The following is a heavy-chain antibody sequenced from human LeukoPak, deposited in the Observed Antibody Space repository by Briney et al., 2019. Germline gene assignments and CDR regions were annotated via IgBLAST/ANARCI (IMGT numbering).Heavy chain of an antibody. Sequence: GGSLRLSCAASGFTFSSYGMHWVRQAPGKGLEWVAVISYDGSNKYYADSVKGRFTISRDNSKNTLYLQMNSLRAEDTAVYYCARGSRSGWEEYFQHWGQGTLVTVSS. V-gene: IGHV3-30*03. CDR1: GFTFSSYG. J-gene: IGHJ1*01. D-gene: IGHD6-19*01. CDR2: ISYDGSNK. CDR3: ARGSRSGWEEYFQH.